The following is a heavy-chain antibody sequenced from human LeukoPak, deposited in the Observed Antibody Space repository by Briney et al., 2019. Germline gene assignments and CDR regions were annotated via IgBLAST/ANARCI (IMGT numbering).Heavy chain of an antibody. J-gene: IGHJ4*02. CDR3: AKASTMVRGSLIS. CDR1: GFTFSSYG. CDR2: IWYDGSSK. Sequence: GGSLRLSCAASGFTFSSYGMHWVRQAPGKGLEWVAVIWYDGSSKYYADSVKGRFTISRDNSKNTLYLQMNSLRAEDTAVYYCAKASTMVRGSLISWGQGTLVTVSS. D-gene: IGHD3-10*01. V-gene: IGHV3-33*06.